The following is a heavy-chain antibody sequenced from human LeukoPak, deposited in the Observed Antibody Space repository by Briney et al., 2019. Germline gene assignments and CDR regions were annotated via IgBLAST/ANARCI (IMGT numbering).Heavy chain of an antibody. V-gene: IGHV1-2*02. CDR1: GYTFTGYY. Sequence: ASVKVSCKASGYTFTGYYMHWVRQAPGQGLEWMGWINPNSGGTNYAQKFQGRVTMTRDTSISTAYMELSSLRSEDTAVYYCASHEMATIPYYYYGMDVWGQGTTVTVSS. D-gene: IGHD5-24*01. CDR2: INPNSGGT. J-gene: IGHJ6*02. CDR3: ASHEMATIPYYYYGMDV.